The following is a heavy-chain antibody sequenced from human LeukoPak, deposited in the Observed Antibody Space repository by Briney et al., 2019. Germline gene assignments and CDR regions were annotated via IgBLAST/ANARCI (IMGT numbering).Heavy chain of an antibody. J-gene: IGHJ4*02. V-gene: IGHV4-34*01. CDR1: GVSFNDYY. CDR3: TRMTTGHDY. Sequence: SETLSLTCAVSGVSFNDYYWSWVRQTPGKGLEWIGEINHSGYTNDSPSLKSRVTLSIDTSRKQFSLNLGSVTAADTGIYYCTRMTTGHDYWGQGTLVTVSS. D-gene: IGHD4-17*01. CDR2: INHSGYT.